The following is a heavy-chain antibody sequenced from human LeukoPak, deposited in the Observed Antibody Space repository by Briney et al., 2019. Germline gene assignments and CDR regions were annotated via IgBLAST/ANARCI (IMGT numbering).Heavy chain of an antibody. D-gene: IGHD6-19*01. CDR3: ARDAIAVTGLQGWFDP. V-gene: IGHV3-21*01. Sequence: GGSLRLSCTVSGFTFSSYTMNWVRQAPGKGLEWVSPISPNSDHIYYADSVKGRFTISRDNAKNSLYLQLTSLRAEDTAVYYCARDAIAVTGLQGWFDPWGQGALVTVSS. CDR2: ISPNSDHI. J-gene: IGHJ5*02. CDR1: GFTFSSYT.